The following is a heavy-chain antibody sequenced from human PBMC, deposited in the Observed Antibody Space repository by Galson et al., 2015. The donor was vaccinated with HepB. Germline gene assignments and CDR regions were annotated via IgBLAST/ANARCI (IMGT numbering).Heavy chain of an antibody. D-gene: IGHD2-15*01. Sequence: SVKVSCKAAGYTFSSYSITWVRQAPGQGLEWLGWINAYNRNTNYARQLQGGVTMTTDTSTNTAYMELRSLRSDDTAVYYCARGALVVVVDATQNNWFAPWGQGTLVTVSS. CDR1: GYTFSSYS. CDR3: ARGALVVVVDATQNNWFAP. CDR2: INAYNRNT. V-gene: IGHV1-18*01. J-gene: IGHJ5*02.